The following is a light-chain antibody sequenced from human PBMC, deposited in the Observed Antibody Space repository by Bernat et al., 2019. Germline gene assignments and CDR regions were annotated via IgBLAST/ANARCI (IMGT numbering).Light chain of an antibody. V-gene: IGKV1-17*01. CDR3: LQYDSAHRK. CDR2: AAS. J-gene: IGKJ1*01. CDR1: QGISNY. Sequence: LSASVGDRVTITCRASQGISNYLNCYQQKPGKAPKRLISAASSLESGVPSRFSGSGSGTVFTLTISSLQPEDFATYYCLQYDSAHRKLGKGTKVEIK.